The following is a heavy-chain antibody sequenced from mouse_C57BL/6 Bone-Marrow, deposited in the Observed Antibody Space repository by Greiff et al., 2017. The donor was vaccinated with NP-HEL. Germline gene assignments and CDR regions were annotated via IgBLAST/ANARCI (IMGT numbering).Heavy chain of an antibody. CDR1: GYAFSSSW. V-gene: IGHV1-82*01. D-gene: IGHD1-1*01. Sequence: VQLQQSGPELVKPGASVKISCKASGYAFSSSWMNWVKQRPGKGLEWIGRIYPGDGDTNYNGKFKGEATLTADKSSSTAYMQLSSLTSEDSAVYFCARSYYGSATDVWGTGTTVTVSS. CDR2: IYPGDGDT. CDR3: ARSYYGSATDV. J-gene: IGHJ1*03.